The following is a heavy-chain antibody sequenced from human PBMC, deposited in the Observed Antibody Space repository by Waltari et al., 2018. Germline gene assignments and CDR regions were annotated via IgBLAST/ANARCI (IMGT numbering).Heavy chain of an antibody. CDR2: MNSGGDTT. CDR3: VRLGITMTPDY. J-gene: IGHJ4*02. CDR1: GYTFTGYY. Sequence: QVPLVQSGAQLKKPGASVKLSCKASGYTFTGYYIQWVRQAAGQGVEWMGVMNSGGDTTSYAQKFQGRVTMTRDTSTSTVYMELGSLRSEDTAVYYCVRLGITMTPDYWGQGTLVTVSS. V-gene: IGHV1-46*01.